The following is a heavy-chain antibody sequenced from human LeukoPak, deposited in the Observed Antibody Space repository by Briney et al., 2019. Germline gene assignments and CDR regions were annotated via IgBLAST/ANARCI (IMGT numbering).Heavy chain of an antibody. Sequence: PGGSLRLSCAASGFTFSTYAMSWVRQAPGKGLEWVSVTSASGDSTNYADSVKGRFTTSRDNSKNTLYLQMNSLTAEDTAVYFCAKAGYSQHDYWGQGTLVTVSS. CDR3: AKAGYSQHDY. J-gene: IGHJ4*02. V-gene: IGHV3-23*01. CDR2: TSASGDST. D-gene: IGHD2-21*01. CDR1: GFTFSTYA.